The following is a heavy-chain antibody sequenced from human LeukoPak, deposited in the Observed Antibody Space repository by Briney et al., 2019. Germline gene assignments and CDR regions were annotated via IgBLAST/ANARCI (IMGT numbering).Heavy chain of an antibody. CDR3: ARDIPDFWSFSKYYYMDV. D-gene: IGHD3-3*01. CDR2: ISAYNGNT. CDR1: GYTFISYG. V-gene: IGHV1-18*01. Sequence: GASVKVSCKASGYTFISYGISWGRQAPGQGLEWMGWISAYNGNTNYAQKFQGRVTMTTDTSTSTAYMELRSLRSDDTAVYYCARDIPDFWSFSKYYYMDVWGKGTTVTVSS. J-gene: IGHJ6*03.